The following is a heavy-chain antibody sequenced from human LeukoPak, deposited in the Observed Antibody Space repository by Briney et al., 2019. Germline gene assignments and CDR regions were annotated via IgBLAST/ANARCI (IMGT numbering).Heavy chain of an antibody. CDR1: GFTFSTYG. CDR3: AKHSSSWHYFDY. D-gene: IGHD6-13*01. V-gene: IGHV3-23*01. CDR2: ISGSGGGT. Sequence: GGSLRLSCAASGFTFSTYGMSWVRQAPGKGLEWVSAISGSGGGTYFTDSVKGRFTISRDNSKNTLFLQMDSLRADDTAVYYCAKHSSSWHYFDYWGQGTLVTVSS. J-gene: IGHJ4*02.